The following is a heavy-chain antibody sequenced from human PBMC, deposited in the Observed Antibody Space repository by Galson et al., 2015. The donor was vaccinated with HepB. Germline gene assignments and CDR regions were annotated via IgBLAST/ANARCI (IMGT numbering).Heavy chain of an antibody. Sequence: SVKVSCKASGYTFTSFGISWMRQAPGQRPEWMGWISTYNGKTDYAQKFQGRVSMTTDKSTRTVYLDLRSLRSDDTAVYYCALRTGTLPYYFDYWGQGTQVTVSS. J-gene: IGHJ4*02. CDR3: ALRTGTLPYYFDY. D-gene: IGHD3-10*01. CDR2: ISTYNGKT. CDR1: GYTFTSFG. V-gene: IGHV1-18*01.